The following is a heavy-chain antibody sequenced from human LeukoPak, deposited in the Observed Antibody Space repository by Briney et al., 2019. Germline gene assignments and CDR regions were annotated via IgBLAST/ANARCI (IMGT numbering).Heavy chain of an antibody. J-gene: IGHJ4*02. CDR2: MNQDGSIK. V-gene: IGHV3-7*05. Sequence: PGGSLRLSCAASGFTFSSYWMTWVRQAPGKGLEWVANMNQDGSIKYYADSVKGRFTISRDNAKNSLFLQMNSLRVEDTALYYCARGDNPHYGDYHLFGYWGQGTLVTVSS. CDR1: GFTFSSYW. CDR3: ARGDNPHYGDYHLFGY. D-gene: IGHD4-17*01.